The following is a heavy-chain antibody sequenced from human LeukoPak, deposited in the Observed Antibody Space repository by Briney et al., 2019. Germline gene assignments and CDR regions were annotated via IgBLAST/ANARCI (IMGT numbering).Heavy chain of an antibody. J-gene: IGHJ6*02. CDR3: ARDHSGSYYYYYGMDV. Sequence: GGSLRLSCAASGFTVSSNYMSWVRQAPGKGLEWVSVIYSGGSTYYADSVKGGFTISRDNSKNTLYLQMNSLRAEDTAVYYCARDHSGSYYYYYGMDVWGQGTTVTVSS. CDR1: GFTVSSNY. V-gene: IGHV3-66*01. CDR2: IYSGGST. D-gene: IGHD1-26*01.